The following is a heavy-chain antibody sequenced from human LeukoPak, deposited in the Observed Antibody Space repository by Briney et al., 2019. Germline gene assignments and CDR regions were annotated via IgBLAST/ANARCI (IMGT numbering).Heavy chain of an antibody. Sequence: ASVKVSCKASGYTFTTYDINWVRQATGQGLEWMGWMNPHSGDTGYAQKFQGRVTMTRDTFISTAYMELSSLRSEDTAVYYCARIFHYDPNDGKWFDPWGQGTLVTVSS. J-gene: IGHJ5*02. V-gene: IGHV1-8*01. D-gene: IGHD3-22*01. CDR3: ARIFHYDPNDGKWFDP. CDR2: MNPHSGDT. CDR1: GYTFTTYD.